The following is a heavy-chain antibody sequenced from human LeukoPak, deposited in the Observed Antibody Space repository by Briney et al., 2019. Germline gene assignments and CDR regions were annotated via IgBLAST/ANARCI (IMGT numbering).Heavy chain of an antibody. CDR1: GGTFSSYA. V-gene: IGHV1-69*13. CDR3: ARFYYYDSSGYYPRYFDH. CDR2: IIPIFGTA. J-gene: IGHJ4*02. D-gene: IGHD3-22*01. Sequence: EASVKVSCKASGGTFSSYAISWVRQAPGQGLEWMGGIIPIFGTANYAQKFQGRVTITADESTSTAYMELSSLRSEDTAVYYCARFYYYDSSGYYPRYFDHWGPGTLVTVSS.